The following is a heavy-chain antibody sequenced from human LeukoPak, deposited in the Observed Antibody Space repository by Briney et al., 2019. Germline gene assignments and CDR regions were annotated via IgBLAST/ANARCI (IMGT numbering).Heavy chain of an antibody. CDR3: AKNGDRGAYCSGGSCYPYYYYYMDV. J-gene: IGHJ6*03. V-gene: IGHV3-7*03. CDR1: GFTFSSYW. Sequence: GGSLRLSCAASGFTFSSYWMSWVRQAPGKGLEWVANIKQDGSEKYYVDSVKGRFTISRDNAKNSLYLQMNSLRAEDTAIYYCAKNGDRGAYCSGGSCYPYYYYYMDVWGKGTTVTVSS. CDR2: IKQDGSEK. D-gene: IGHD2-15*01.